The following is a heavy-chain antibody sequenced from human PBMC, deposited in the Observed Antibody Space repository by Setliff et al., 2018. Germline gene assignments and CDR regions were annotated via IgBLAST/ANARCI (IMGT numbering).Heavy chain of an antibody. CDR1: GYSFTSYW. CDR2: IYPGASDT. V-gene: IGHV5-51*01. CDR3: ARQAIFGSDAFDI. J-gene: IGHJ3*02. D-gene: IGHD3-3*01. Sequence: GESLKISCKGSGYSFTSYWIGWVRQMPGKGLEWMGIIYPGASDTRYRPSVQGQVTISADKSISTAYLQWSSLKASDTAMYYCARQAIFGSDAFDIWGQGTMVTVSS.